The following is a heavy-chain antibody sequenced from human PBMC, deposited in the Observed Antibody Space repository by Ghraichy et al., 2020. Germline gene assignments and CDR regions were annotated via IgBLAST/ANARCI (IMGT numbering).Heavy chain of an antibody. V-gene: IGHV4-39*01. D-gene: IGHD3-22*01. CDR2: IYYSGST. CDR3: ATREGYYDSSG. CDR1: GGSISSSSYY. J-gene: IGHJ4*02. Sequence: ESLNISCTVSGGSISSSSYYWGWIRQPPGKGLEWIGSIYYSGSTYYNPSLKSRVTISVDTSKNQFSLKLSSVTAADTAVYYCATREGYYDSSGWGQGTLVTVSS.